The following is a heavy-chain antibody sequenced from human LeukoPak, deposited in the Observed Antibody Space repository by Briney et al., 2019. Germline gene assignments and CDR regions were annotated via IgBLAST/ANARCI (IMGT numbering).Heavy chain of an antibody. CDR3: TRGNSGFDF. CDR2: ISSDGSST. CDR1: GFSFSGYW. V-gene: IGHV3-74*01. D-gene: IGHD1-26*01. Sequence: GGSLRLSCAASGFSFSGYWLHWVCQAPGKGLVWVSCISSDGSSTGYADSVKGRFTISRDNAKSTLYLQMNSLRAEDTAVYYCTRGNSGFDFWGQGTLVTVSS. J-gene: IGHJ4*02.